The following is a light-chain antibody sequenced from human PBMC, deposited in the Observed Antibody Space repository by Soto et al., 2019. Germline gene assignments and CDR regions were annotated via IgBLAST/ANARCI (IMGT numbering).Light chain of an antibody. J-gene: IGLJ1*01. Sequence: QSALTQPASVSGSPGQSITISCTGTSSDAGDYKFVSWYQHHPGKAPKLMIYDVSNRPSGVSNRFSGSKSGNTASLTISGLQAEDEADYYCSSYTSSSTPDVFGTGTKLTVL. V-gene: IGLV2-14*03. CDR2: DVS. CDR1: SSDAGDYKF. CDR3: SSYTSSSTPDV.